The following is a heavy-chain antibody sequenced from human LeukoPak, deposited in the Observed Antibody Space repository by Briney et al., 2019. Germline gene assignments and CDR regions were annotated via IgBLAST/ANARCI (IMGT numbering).Heavy chain of an antibody. J-gene: IGHJ4*02. CDR3: ARRGEYCSSTSCFDTQYYFDY. D-gene: IGHD2-2*01. V-gene: IGHV4-34*01. CDR2: INHSRST. CDR1: GGSFSGYY. Sequence: SETLSLTCAVYGGSFSGYYWSWIRQPPGKGLEWIGEINHSRSTNYNPSLKSRVTISVDTSKNQFSLKLSSVTAADTAVYYCARRGEYCSSTSCFDTQYYFDYWGQGTLVTVSS.